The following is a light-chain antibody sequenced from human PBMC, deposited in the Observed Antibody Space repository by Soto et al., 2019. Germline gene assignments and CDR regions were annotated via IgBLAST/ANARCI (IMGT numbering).Light chain of an antibody. CDR2: AAS. V-gene: IGKV1-39*01. CDR1: QRSSTY. Sequence: DIQMTQSPSSLSAFVGDTVTITCRAGQRSSTYLKWYQQRPAKAPNLLIYAASSLQRGVPSRFSGSGSGTDFTLTISSLQPEDFATYYCQQSYSTPRTFGQGTKVEMK. CDR3: QQSYSTPRT. J-gene: IGKJ1*01.